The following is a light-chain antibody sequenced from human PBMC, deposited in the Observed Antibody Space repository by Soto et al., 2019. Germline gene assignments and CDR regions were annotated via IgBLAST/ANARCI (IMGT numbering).Light chain of an antibody. J-gene: IGKJ1*01. CDR1: QSVSSIY. CDR2: GAS. Sequence: EIVLTQSPGTLSLSPGERATLSCRASQSVSSIYLGWYQQKPGQAPRLLMYGASSRATGIPERFSGSGSGTDFTLTISRLKPEDFAVYYCQQYGSSPRTFGQGTKVEIK. V-gene: IGKV3-20*01. CDR3: QQYGSSPRT.